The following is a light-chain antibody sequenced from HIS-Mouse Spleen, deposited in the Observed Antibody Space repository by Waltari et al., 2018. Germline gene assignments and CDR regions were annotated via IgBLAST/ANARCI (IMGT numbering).Light chain of an antibody. CDR2: EGS. CDR3: CSYAGSSTVV. CDR1: SSDAGRYNL. V-gene: IGLV2-23*01. Sequence: QSALTQPASVSGSPGQSITISCTGTSSDAGRYNLVPCYQQHPGKAPKLMIYEGSKRPSGVSNRFSGSKSGNTASLTISGLQAEDEADYYCCSYAGSSTVVFGGGTKLTVL. J-gene: IGLJ2*01.